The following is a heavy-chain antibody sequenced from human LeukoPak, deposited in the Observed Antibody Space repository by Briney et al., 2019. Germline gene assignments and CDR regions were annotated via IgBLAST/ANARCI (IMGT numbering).Heavy chain of an antibody. Sequence: PSETLSLTCTVSGGSISNYFWSWIRQPPGKGLEWSGYIYYTGSANYSPSLKSRVTISIDTSKTQFSLKVSSVTAADTAIYYCVRSKSGTYGWFDPWGQGTLVTVFS. J-gene: IGHJ5*02. D-gene: IGHD4-17*01. CDR2: IYYTGSA. CDR1: GGSISNYF. V-gene: IGHV4-59*01. CDR3: VRSKSGTYGWFDP.